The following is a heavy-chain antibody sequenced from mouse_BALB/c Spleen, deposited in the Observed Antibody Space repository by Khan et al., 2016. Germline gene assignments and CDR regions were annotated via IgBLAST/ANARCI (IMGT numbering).Heavy chain of an antibody. CDR3: ARFYYCSSYYYSMDY. V-gene: IGHV3-2*02. J-gene: IGHJ4*01. Sequence: EVQLQESGPGLVKPSQSLSLTCTVTGYSITSDYAWNWIRQFPGNKLEWMGYISYSGSTSNNPSLKSRISITRDTSKNQFFLQLNSVTTEDTATYYCARFYYCSSYYYSMDYWGQGTSVTVSS. D-gene: IGHD1-1*01. CDR1: GYSITSDYA. CDR2: ISYSGST.